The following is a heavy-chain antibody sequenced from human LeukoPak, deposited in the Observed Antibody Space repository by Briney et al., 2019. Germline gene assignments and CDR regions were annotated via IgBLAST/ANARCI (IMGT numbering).Heavy chain of an antibody. J-gene: IGHJ4*01. D-gene: IGHD3-22*01. CDR1: GYTFTNYG. V-gene: IGHV1-18*01. Sequence: ASVKVSCKASGYTFTNYGITWVRQAPGQGLEWMRWISAYNGDTNYAQQLQGRVTMTTDTSTGTAYMELRSLRSDDTAVYYCARERGYARQYFDYWGQGTLVTVSS. CDR2: ISAYNGDT. CDR3: ARERGYARQYFDY.